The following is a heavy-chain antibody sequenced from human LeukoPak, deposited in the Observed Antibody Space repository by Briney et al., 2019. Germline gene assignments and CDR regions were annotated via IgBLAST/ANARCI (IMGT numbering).Heavy chain of an antibody. Sequence: TGGSLRLSCAASGFTFTTYTMNWVRQAPGKGLEWVSSISSRSGYIYYADSVKGRFTISRDNAKNSLYLQMNSLRAEDTAVYFCTTDRTVFGVFSIGYYFDYWGQGTLVTVSS. CDR1: GFTFTTYT. D-gene: IGHD3-3*01. J-gene: IGHJ4*02. CDR3: TTDRTVFGVFSIGYYFDY. V-gene: IGHV3-21*01. CDR2: ISSRSGYI.